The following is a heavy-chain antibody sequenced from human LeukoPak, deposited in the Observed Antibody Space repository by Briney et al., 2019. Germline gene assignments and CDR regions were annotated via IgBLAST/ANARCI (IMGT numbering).Heavy chain of an antibody. CDR3: ARDGGYSPKRPYYFDY. D-gene: IGHD1-26*01. CDR1: GFTFSSYE. CDR2: ISSSGSTI. J-gene: IGHJ4*02. Sequence: GGSLRLSCAASGFTFSSYEMNWVRQAPGKGLEWVSYISSSGSTIYYADSVKGRFTISRDNAKNSLYLQMNSLRAEDTAVYYCARDGGYSPKRPYYFDYWGQGTLVTVSS. V-gene: IGHV3-48*03.